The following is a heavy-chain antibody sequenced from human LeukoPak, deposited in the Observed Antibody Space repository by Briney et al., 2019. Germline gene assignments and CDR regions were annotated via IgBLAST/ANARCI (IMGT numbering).Heavy chain of an antibody. J-gene: IGHJ6*03. D-gene: IGHD2-2*01. Sequence: GGSLRLSCAASGFTFSTYSMNWVRQAPGKGLEWVSSISTSSSYIDYADSVKGRFTISRDNAKNSLYLQMNSLRAEDTAVYYCARTETLIVVVPAAGYYYYMDVWGKGTTVTVSS. CDR1: GFTFSTYS. CDR2: ISTSSSYI. V-gene: IGHV3-21*01. CDR3: ARTETLIVVVPAAGYYYYMDV.